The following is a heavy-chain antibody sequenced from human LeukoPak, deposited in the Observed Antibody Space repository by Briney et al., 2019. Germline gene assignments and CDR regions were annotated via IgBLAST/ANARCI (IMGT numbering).Heavy chain of an antibody. Sequence: SETLSLTCTVSGGSISSGSYYWSWIRQPAGKGLEWIGRIYTSGSTNYNPSLKSRVTISVDTSKNQFSLKLSSVTAADTAVYYCAKDSSTWGNLAGHFDSWGQGTLVTVSS. CDR2: IYTSGST. V-gene: IGHV4-61*02. CDR1: GGSISSGSYY. J-gene: IGHJ4*02. D-gene: IGHD6-13*01. CDR3: AKDSSTWGNLAGHFDS.